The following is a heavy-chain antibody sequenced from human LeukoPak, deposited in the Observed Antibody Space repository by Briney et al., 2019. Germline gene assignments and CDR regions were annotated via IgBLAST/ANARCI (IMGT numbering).Heavy chain of an antibody. V-gene: IGHV4-61*02. CDR2: IYTSGST. Sequence: SETLSLTCTVSGGSGSRGSYYWSWIRQPAGKGLEWIGRIYTSGSTNYSPSLKSRLTISVDTSKNQFSLKLSSVTAADTAAYYCARDWAPPISGSTIWYNWFDPWGQGTLVTVSS. CDR1: GGSGSRGSYY. D-gene: IGHD1-26*01. J-gene: IGHJ5*02. CDR3: ARDWAPPISGSTIWYNWFDP.